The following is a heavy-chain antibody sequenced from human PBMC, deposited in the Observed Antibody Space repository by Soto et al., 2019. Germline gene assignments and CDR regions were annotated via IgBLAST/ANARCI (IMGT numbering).Heavy chain of an antibody. Sequence: LSLTCHVSGGAITSDFWSWIRQPPGKGLEWIGYVYYSGAADYNPSLKPRVTISIATSKTQFSLRLASATAADTGVYYCARDHGSYPNTWGQGILVTVSS. J-gene: IGHJ1*01. CDR1: GGAITSDF. V-gene: IGHV4-59*01. CDR2: VYYSGAA. CDR3: ARDHGSYPNT. D-gene: IGHD3-16*02.